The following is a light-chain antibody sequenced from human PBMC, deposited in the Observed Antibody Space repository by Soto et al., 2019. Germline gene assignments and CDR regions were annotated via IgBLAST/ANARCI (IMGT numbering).Light chain of an antibody. Sequence: EVVMTQSPATLSLSPGERATLSCRASQSVSSDLAWYQQKPGQAPRLLIHGASTRATDIPARFSGGGSGTEFTLTISNLQSDDFGIYYCPQYNDWPPISCGPGTKVDIK. CDR3: PQYNDWPPIS. CDR1: QSVSSD. V-gene: IGKV3-15*01. J-gene: IGKJ3*01. CDR2: GAS.